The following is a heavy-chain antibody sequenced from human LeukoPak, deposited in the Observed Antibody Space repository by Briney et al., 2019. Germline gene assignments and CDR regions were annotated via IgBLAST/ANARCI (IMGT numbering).Heavy chain of an antibody. D-gene: IGHD6-13*01. Sequence: ASVKVSCKASGYTFTGCYMHWVRQAPGQGREWMGWMNPNSGNTGYAQKFQGRVTMTRNTSISTAYMELSSLRSEDTAVYYCARGPSGYSSSWYAYREHWFDPWGQGTLVTVSS. CDR3: ARGPSGYSSSWYAYREHWFDP. CDR1: GYTFTGCY. CDR2: MNPNSGNT. J-gene: IGHJ5*02. V-gene: IGHV1-8*02.